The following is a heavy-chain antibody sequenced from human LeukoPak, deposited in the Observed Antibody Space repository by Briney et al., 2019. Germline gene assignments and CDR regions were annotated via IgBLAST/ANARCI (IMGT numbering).Heavy chain of an antibody. D-gene: IGHD4-23*01. Sequence: GGSLRLSCAASAFTFSNYWMSWVRQAPGKGLEWVANIKEDGSEINYVDSVKGRFAISRDNAKNSLYLQMNSLRVDDTAVYYCARDRGYSTFDYWGQGTLVAVSS. J-gene: IGHJ4*02. CDR3: ARDRGYSTFDY. CDR2: IKEDGSEI. CDR1: AFTFSNYW. V-gene: IGHV3-7*01.